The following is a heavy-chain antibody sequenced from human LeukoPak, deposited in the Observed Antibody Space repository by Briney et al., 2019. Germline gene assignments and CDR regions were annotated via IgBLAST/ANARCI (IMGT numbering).Heavy chain of an antibody. CDR3: ARGHGSKDY. V-gene: IGHV3-7*03. J-gene: IGHJ4*02. CDR1: GFTFSNYW. Sequence: PGGSLRLSCAASGFTFSNYWMTWVRQAPGKGLEWVANIRQDGSEKHYVDSVKGRFTISRDNAENSLYLQMNSLRAEDTAVYYCARGHGSKDYWGQGTPVTVSS. CDR2: IRQDGSEK. D-gene: IGHD5/OR15-5a*01.